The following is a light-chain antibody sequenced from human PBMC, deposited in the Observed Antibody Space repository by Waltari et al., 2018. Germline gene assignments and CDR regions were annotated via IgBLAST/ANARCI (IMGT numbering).Light chain of an antibody. CDR3: QQYNNFPFT. CDR1: QSFGGS. Sequence: DIQMTQSPSTLSASVGDRVTITCRPSQSFGGSLAWFQQKPGKAPKLLVYDASTLEPGVPSRFSGSGSGTEFTLTVSSLKPDDFATYYCQQYNNFPFTFGPGTTV. J-gene: IGKJ3*01. CDR2: DAS. V-gene: IGKV1-5*01.